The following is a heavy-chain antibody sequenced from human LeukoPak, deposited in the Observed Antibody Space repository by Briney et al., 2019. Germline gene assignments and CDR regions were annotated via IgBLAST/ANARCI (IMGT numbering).Heavy chain of an antibody. V-gene: IGHV5-51*01. D-gene: IGHD4-17*01. CDR1: GYSFNTYW. Sequence: GESLKISCKGSGYSFNTYWIGWVRQMPGKGLEWMGIIYPGDSDTKYSPSFQGQVTISADKSISTAYLQWSSLKASDTAMYYCARTLRSTTGGPFDYWGQGTLVTVSS. CDR3: ARTLRSTTGGPFDY. J-gene: IGHJ4*02. CDR2: IYPGDSDT.